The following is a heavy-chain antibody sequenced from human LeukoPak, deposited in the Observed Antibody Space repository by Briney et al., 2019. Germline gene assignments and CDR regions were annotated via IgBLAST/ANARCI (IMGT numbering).Heavy chain of an antibody. CDR1: GYTFTGYY. CDR3: ARDLGVLSTIFYEKKSRGMIAFDI. D-gene: IGHD3-9*01. CDR2: INPNSGGT. Sequence: ASVKVSCKASGYTFTGYYMHWVRQAPGQGLEWMEWINPNSGGTNYAQKFQGRVTMTRDTSISTAYMELSRLRSDDTAVYYCARDLGVLSTIFYEKKSRGMIAFDIWGQGTMVTVSS. V-gene: IGHV1-2*02. J-gene: IGHJ3*02.